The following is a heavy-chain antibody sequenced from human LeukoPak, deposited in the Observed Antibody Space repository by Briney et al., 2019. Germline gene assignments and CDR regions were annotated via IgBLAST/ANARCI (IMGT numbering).Heavy chain of an antibody. V-gene: IGHV4-59*01. CDR2: VHYTWNT. Sequence: SETLSLTCSVSGGSIGSYHWSWIRQPPGKGLEWIGHVHYTWNTKYNPSLTGRVSISPDRSKNQFSLSLTSVTAADTAVYYCARVASKGGMDVWGQGTTVTVSS. CDR3: ARVASKGGMDV. J-gene: IGHJ6*02. CDR1: GGSIGSYH. D-gene: IGHD5/OR15-5a*01.